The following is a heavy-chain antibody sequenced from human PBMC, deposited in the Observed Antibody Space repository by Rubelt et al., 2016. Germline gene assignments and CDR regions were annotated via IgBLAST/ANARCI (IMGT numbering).Heavy chain of an antibody. D-gene: IGHD3-16*02. V-gene: IGHV4-59*12. CDR3: ARLEAELSYDY. J-gene: IGHJ4*02. CDR1: GGSTSSYY. Sequence: QVQLQESGPGLVKPSETLSLTCTVSGGSTSSYYWSWIRQPPGKGLEWIGYIYYSGSTNYNPSLKSRVNISVDTSKNQFSLKLSSVTAADTAVYYCARLEAELSYDYWGQGTLVTVSS. CDR2: IYYSGST.